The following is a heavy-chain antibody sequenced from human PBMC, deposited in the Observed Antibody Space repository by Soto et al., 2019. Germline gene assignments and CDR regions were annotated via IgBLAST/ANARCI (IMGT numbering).Heavy chain of an antibody. CDR2: ISSSSSTI. CDR3: ARAALYNWNDVSWFDP. J-gene: IGHJ5*02. CDR1: GFTFDDYA. D-gene: IGHD1-1*01. Sequence: HPGGSLRLSCAASGFTFDDYAMNWVRQAPGKGLEWVSYISSSSSTIYYADSVKGRFTISRDNAKNSLYLQMNSLRAEDTAVYYCARAALYNWNDVSWFDPWGQGTLVTVSS. V-gene: IGHV3-48*01.